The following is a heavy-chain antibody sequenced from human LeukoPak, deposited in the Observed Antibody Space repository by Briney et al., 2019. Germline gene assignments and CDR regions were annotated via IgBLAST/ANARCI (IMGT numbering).Heavy chain of an antibody. J-gene: IGHJ4*02. V-gene: IGHV1-69*05. Sequence: GASVKVSCKASGGTFSSYAVSWVRQAPGQGPEWMGGIIPIFGTANYAQKFQGRVTITTDESTSTAYMELSSLRSEDTAVYYCAREGDTAMVPYYWGQGTLVTVSS. CDR3: AREGDTAMVPYY. CDR2: IIPIFGTA. D-gene: IGHD5-18*01. CDR1: GGTFSSYA.